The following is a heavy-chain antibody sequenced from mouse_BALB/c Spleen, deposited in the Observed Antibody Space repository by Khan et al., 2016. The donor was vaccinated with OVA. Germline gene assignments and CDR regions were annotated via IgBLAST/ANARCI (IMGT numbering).Heavy chain of an antibody. D-gene: IGHD3-1*01. CDR2: IYPGGGFI. CDR3: SRWATWYFEV. V-gene: IGHV1-63*02. CDR1: GYTFTNYW. Sequence: QVQLQQPGAELVRPGTSVKISCKASGYTFTNYWLGWVKQRPGPGLEWIGDIYPGGGFINYNEKLKGKATLNAGTSSSTAYIQLSSLTSEDSAVYFCSRWATWYFEVWGAGTTVTVSS. J-gene: IGHJ1*01.